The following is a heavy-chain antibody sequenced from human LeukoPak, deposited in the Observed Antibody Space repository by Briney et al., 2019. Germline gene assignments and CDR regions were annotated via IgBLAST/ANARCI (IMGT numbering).Heavy chain of an antibody. V-gene: IGHV3-30*02. CDR2: IRYDGSNK. CDR1: GFTFSSYG. J-gene: IGHJ5*02. D-gene: IGHD3-22*01. CDR3: AKDEVYYYDSSGYSVNWFDP. Sequence: GGSLRLSCAASGFTFSSYGMHWVRQAPGKGLEWVAFIRYDGSNKYYADSVKGRFTISRDNSKNTLYLQMNSLRAEDTAVYYCAKDEVYYYDSSGYSVNWFDPWGQGTLVTVSS.